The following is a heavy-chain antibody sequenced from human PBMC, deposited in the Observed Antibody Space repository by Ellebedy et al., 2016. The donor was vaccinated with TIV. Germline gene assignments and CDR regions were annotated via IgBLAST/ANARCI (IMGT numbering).Heavy chain of an antibody. Sequence: GESLKISCAASEFTFSSYSMSWVRQAPGKGLEWVANIKQDGSEKYYVDSVKGRFTISRDNAKNSLYLQMNSLRAEDTAVYYCARDSPLENWFDPWGQGTLVTVSS. V-gene: IGHV3-7*01. CDR1: EFTFSSYS. CDR3: ARDSPLENWFDP. CDR2: IKQDGSEK. J-gene: IGHJ5*02.